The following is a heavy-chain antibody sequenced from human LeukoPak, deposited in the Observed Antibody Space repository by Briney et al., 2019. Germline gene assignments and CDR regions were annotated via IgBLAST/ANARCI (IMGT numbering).Heavy chain of an antibody. CDR2: IYPGDSDT. V-gene: IGHV5-51*01. CDR1: GYSFTSYS. CDR3: ARHRITMVRGVNSSGYYYMDV. Sequence: GESLKISCKGSGYSFTSYSLGWVRQMPGKGLEWMGIIYPGDSDTRYSPSFQGQVTISADKSISTAYLQWSSLKASDTAMYYCARHRITMVRGVNSSGYYYMDVWGKGTTVTISS. D-gene: IGHD3-10*01. J-gene: IGHJ6*03.